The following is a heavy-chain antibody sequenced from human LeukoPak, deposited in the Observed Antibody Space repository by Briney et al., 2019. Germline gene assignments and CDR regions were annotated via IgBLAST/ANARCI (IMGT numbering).Heavy chain of an antibody. CDR2: IYYSGST. V-gene: IGHV4-61*01. CDR3: ATLGYSYGLHWYFDL. D-gene: IGHD5-18*01. Sequence: PSETLSLTCTVSGGSVSSGSYYWSWLRQPPGKGLEWIGYIYYSGSTNYNPSLKSRVTISVDTSKNQFSLKLSSVTAADTAVYYCATLGYSYGLHWYFDLWGRGTLVTVSS. CDR1: GGSVSSGSYY. J-gene: IGHJ2*01.